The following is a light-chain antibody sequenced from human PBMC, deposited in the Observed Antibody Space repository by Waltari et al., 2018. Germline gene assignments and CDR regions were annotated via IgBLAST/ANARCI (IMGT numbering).Light chain of an antibody. V-gene: IGLV1-36*01. Sequence: QSVLTQPPSVSEAPRQRVTISCSGSNSNLGFNAVNWYQQLPGKAPKLLIYYNDLLPSGVSDRFPGSKSGTSASLTISGLQSDDEADYYCAAWDDSLNGQLFGGGTRLTVL. J-gene: IGLJ3*02. CDR2: YND. CDR3: AAWDDSLNGQL. CDR1: NSNLGFNA.